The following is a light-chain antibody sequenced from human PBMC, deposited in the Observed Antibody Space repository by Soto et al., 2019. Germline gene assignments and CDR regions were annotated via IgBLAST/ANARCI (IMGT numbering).Light chain of an antibody. CDR2: GAS. CDR1: QSVSSSF. Sequence: EIVLTQSPGTLSLSPGERATLSCSSSQSVSSSFLAWYQQKPGQAPRLLIYGASSRATGIPDRFSGGGSGTDFTLTISRLEPEDFAVYYCQQFSSSPHTFGQGTKVDIK. J-gene: IGKJ1*01. V-gene: IGKV3-20*01. CDR3: QQFSSSPHT.